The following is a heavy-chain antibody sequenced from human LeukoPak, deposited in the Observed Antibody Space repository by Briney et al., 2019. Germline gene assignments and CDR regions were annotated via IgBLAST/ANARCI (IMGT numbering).Heavy chain of an antibody. D-gene: IGHD3-16*01. J-gene: IGHJ4*02. CDR2: VRPRGGSP. CDR3: AREEEGGTFDY. CDR1: GYTFTSYY. Sequence: ASVKVSCKASGYTFTSYYMHWVRQAPGQGREGMGIVRPRGGSPDYAQKFQGRVTMTRDTSRSTVSMELSSLRSEDTAVYYCAREEEGGTFDYWGQGTLVTVSS. V-gene: IGHV1-46*01.